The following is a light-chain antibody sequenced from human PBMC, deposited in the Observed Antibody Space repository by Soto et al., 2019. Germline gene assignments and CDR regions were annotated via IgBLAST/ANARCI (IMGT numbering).Light chain of an antibody. Sequence: DIQMTQSPSTLSASVGDRVTITCRASQTISNYLTWYQQRPCKAHKLLTYRSSILQNGVPSRFSGSGSGTEFTRTISSPQPEDFATYYCQQYYMYATFGQGTRV. CDR1: QTISNY. V-gene: IGKV1-5*03. CDR3: QQYYMYAT. J-gene: IGKJ1*01. CDR2: RSS.